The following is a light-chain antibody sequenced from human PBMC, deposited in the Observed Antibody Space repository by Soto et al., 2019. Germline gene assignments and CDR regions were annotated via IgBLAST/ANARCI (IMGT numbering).Light chain of an antibody. J-gene: IGKJ3*01. V-gene: IGKV1-39*01. CDR3: QQSYSTPH. CDR2: AAS. Sequence: DIQTTQSPSSLSASVGDRVTITCRASQSISSYLNWYQQKPGKAPKLLIYAASSLQSGVPSRFSGSGSGTDFTLTISSLQPEDFATYYCQQSYSTPHFGPGTKVDIK. CDR1: QSISSY.